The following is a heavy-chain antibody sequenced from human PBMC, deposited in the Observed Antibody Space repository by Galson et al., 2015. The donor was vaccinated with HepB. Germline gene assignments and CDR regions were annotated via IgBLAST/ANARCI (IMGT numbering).Heavy chain of an antibody. Sequence: SVKVSCKASGYTFTSYYMHWVRQAPGQGLEWMGIINPSGGSTSYAQKFQGRVTMTRDTSTSTVYMELSSLRSEDTAVYYCARVMVPPIGGGYFDYWGQGTLVTVSS. V-gene: IGHV1-46*03. CDR2: INPSGGST. CDR1: GYTFTSYY. CDR3: ARVMVPPIGGGYFDY. J-gene: IGHJ4*02. D-gene: IGHD2-8*01.